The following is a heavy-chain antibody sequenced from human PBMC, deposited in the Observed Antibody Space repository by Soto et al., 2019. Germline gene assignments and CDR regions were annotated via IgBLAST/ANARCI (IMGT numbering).Heavy chain of an antibody. CDR3: TTPGYGSGSYYNSDFDY. CDR1: VFTFSNAW. J-gene: IGHJ4*02. CDR2: IKSKTDGGTT. Sequence: WWSLRLSCSASVFTFSNAWMSWFRQAPGKGLEWVGRIKSKTDGGTTDYAAPVKGRFTISRDDSKNTLYLQMNSLKTEDTAVYYCTTPGYGSGSYYNSDFDYWGQGTLVTVSS. D-gene: IGHD3-10*01. V-gene: IGHV3-15*01.